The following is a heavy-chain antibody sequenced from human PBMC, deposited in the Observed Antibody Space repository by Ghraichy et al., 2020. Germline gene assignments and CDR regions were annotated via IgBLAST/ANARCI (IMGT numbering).Heavy chain of an antibody. CDR2: VYQSGLT. CDR1: GYSIRSGYF. CDR3: ARMGRQMVYALDY. Sequence: SETLSLTCGVSGYSIRSGYFWGWVRQPPGKGLEYIGTVYQSGLTYYNPALESRATISMDTSTNQFSLKLTSVSAADTAVYYCARMGRQMVYALDYWGQGTLVTVSS. D-gene: IGHD2-8*01. V-gene: IGHV4-38-2*01. J-gene: IGHJ4*02.